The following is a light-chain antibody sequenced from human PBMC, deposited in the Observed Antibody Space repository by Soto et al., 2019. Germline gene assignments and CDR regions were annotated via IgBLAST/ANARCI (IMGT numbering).Light chain of an antibody. CDR1: QSVSSSY. CDR3: HQYDSSPRT. V-gene: IGKV3-20*01. J-gene: IGKJ4*01. CDR2: GAS. Sequence: EIVLTQSPGTLSLSPGERATLSCRASQSVSSSYLAWYQQKPGQAPRLLIYGASSRATGIPDRFSGSGSGTDFTLTIRSLEPEDFAVYYCHQYDSSPRTVGGGTKVEIK.